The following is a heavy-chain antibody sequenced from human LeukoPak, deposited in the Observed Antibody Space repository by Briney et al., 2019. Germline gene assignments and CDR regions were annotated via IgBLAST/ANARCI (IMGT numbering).Heavy chain of an antibody. V-gene: IGHV3-23*01. CDR2: ISGSGGSA. CDR1: GFTFSSFE. D-gene: IGHD6-19*01. J-gene: IGHJ4*02. Sequence: PGGSLRLSCAASGFTFSSFEMSWVRQAPGKGLEWVSAISGSGGSAYYADSVKGRFTISRDNSRNSLSLQMNSLRAEDTALYYCAKTGDSSGWYRIWDYWGQGTLVTVSS. CDR3: AKTGDSSGWYRIWDY.